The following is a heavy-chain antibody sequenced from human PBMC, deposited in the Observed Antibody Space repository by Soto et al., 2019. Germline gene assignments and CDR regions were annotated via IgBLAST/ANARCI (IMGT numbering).Heavy chain of an antibody. J-gene: IGHJ6*02. CDR3: ARLFSVSSGYGMDV. V-gene: IGHV4-39*01. Sequence: SETLSLTCTVSGGSISSSSYYWGWIRQPPGKGLEWIGSIYYSGSTYYNPSLKSRVTISVDTSKNQFSLKLSSVTAADTAVYYCARLFSVSSGYGMDVWGQGTLVTVSS. CDR2: IYYSGST. D-gene: IGHD3-9*01. CDR1: GGSISSSSYY.